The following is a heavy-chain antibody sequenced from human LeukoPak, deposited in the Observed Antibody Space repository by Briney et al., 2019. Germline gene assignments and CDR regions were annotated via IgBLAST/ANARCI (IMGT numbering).Heavy chain of an antibody. Sequence: SETLSLTCTVSGGSISSYYWSWIRQPPGKGLEWIGYIYYSGSTNYNPSLKSRVTISVDTSKNQFSLKLSSVTAADTAVYYCARALFYYYDSSGYLTYFGYWGQGTLVTVSS. D-gene: IGHD3-22*01. J-gene: IGHJ4*02. CDR3: ARALFYYYDSSGYLTYFGY. V-gene: IGHV4-59*01. CDR1: GGSISSYY. CDR2: IYYSGST.